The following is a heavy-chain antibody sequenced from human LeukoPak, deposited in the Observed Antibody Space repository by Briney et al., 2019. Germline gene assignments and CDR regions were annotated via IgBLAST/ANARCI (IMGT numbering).Heavy chain of an antibody. Sequence: GGSLRPSCAATAFTVSSNYMSWVHKLPRKGLEALSVIYSSGSTYYADAVKGRFTISRDDSKNSLYLHMNSLRAEDTAVYYCFCSSRRGHTRYFPHWGRGTLVTVSS. V-gene: IGHV3-66*01. CDR1: AFTVSSNY. CDR3: FCSSRRGHTRYFPH. D-gene: IGHD2-21*01. J-gene: IGHJ1*01. CDR2: IYSSGST.